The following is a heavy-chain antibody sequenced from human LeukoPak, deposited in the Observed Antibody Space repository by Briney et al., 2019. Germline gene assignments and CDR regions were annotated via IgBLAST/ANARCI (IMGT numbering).Heavy chain of an antibody. Sequence: GGSLRLSCAASGFTFSGSAMHWVRQASGKGLEWVGRIRSKANGYATAYAASVKGRFTISRDDSKNTAYLQMNSLKTEDTAVYYCTRLGMVRGSSFDAFDIWGQGTMVTVSS. CDR2: IRSKANGYAT. CDR3: TRLGMVRGSSFDAFDI. J-gene: IGHJ3*02. D-gene: IGHD3-10*01. V-gene: IGHV3-73*01. CDR1: GFTFSGSA.